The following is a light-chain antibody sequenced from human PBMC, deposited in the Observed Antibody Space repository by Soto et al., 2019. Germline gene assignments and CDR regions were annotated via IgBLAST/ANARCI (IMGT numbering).Light chain of an antibody. J-gene: IGKJ2*01. Sequence: EIVSTQSPGTLSLSPGERATLSCRASQSVTNEYVAWYQQKSGQAPRLLVYGASNRATGIPDRFSGSGSGTDFTLTISSLEPEDFAVYSCQQYGTSPYTFGQGTKLEIK. CDR2: GAS. V-gene: IGKV3-20*01. CDR1: QSVTNEY. CDR3: QQYGTSPYT.